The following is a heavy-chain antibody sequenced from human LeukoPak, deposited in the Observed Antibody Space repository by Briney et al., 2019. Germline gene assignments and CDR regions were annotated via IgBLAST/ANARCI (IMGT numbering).Heavy chain of an antibody. CDR2: ISSSSYI. CDR1: GFTFSSYS. V-gene: IGHV3-21*01. Sequence: TGGSLRLSCAASGFTFSSYSMNWVRQAPGKGLEWVSSISSSSYIYYADSVKGRFTISRDNAKNSLYLQMNSLRAEDTAVYYCARDLQQLAFDYWGQGTLVTVSS. D-gene: IGHD6-13*01. CDR3: ARDLQQLAFDY. J-gene: IGHJ4*02.